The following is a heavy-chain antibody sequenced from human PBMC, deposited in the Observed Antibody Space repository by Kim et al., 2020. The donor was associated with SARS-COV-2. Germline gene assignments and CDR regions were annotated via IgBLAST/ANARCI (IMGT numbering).Heavy chain of an antibody. CDR2: ISYDGSNK. D-gene: IGHD2-15*01. CDR1: GFTFSSYA. Sequence: LSLTCAASGFTFSSYAMHWVRQAPGKGLEWVAVISYDGSNKYYADSVKGRFTIPRDNSKNTLYLQMNSLRAEDTAVYYCARDGYCSGGSCSYGMDVWGQGTTVTVSS. CDR3: ARDGYCSGGSCSYGMDV. J-gene: IGHJ6*02. V-gene: IGHV3-30*04.